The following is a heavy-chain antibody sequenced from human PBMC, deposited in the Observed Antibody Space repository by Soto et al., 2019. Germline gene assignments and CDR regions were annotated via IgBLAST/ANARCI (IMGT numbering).Heavy chain of an antibody. J-gene: IGHJ4*02. V-gene: IGHV3-30*18. CDR2: ISKDGSKS. CDR1: GFTFSTYG. CDR3: GKVRDKRGSYYHPFPS. Sequence: PGGSLRLSCAASGFTFSTYGMHWVRRAPGKGLEWVAFISKDGSKSYYADSVEGRFTISRDNSQNTLFLLMNSLRDEDTAAYYCGKVRDKRGSYYHPFPSGGQEPLVTAPS. D-gene: IGHD3-10*01.